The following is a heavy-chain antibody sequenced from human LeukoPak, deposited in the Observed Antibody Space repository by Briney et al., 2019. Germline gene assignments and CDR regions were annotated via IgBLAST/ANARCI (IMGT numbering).Heavy chain of an antibody. J-gene: IGHJ4*02. CDR3: ARAPEYTSGWFFGY. D-gene: IGHD6-19*01. Sequence: PGGSLRLSCAASGFTFNTYAMSWVRHTPGKELEWVSAINGRGDVTHYADSVKGRFTISRDNSKNTLYLQMNSLKTEDTAVYYCARAPEYTSGWFFGYWGQGTLVTVSS. CDR1: GFTFNTYA. CDR2: INGRGDVT. V-gene: IGHV3-23*01.